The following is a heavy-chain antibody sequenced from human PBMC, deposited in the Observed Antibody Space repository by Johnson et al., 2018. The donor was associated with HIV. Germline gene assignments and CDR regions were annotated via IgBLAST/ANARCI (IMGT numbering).Heavy chain of an antibody. V-gene: IGHV3-20*04. CDR1: GFSFDDYD. J-gene: IGHJ3*02. CDR2: IYWTGGRT. CDR3: ARASNYYDSFGYYRRGGGSDI. D-gene: IGHD3-22*01. Sequence: EMQLVESGGGVVRPGGSLRLSCAASGFSFDDYDMSWVRQAPGKGLEWVSGIYWTGGRTSYADSVKGRFTISRDNAKNSLYLQMNNVRAEDTALYFCARASNYYDSFGYYRRGGGSDIWGQGTMVTVSS.